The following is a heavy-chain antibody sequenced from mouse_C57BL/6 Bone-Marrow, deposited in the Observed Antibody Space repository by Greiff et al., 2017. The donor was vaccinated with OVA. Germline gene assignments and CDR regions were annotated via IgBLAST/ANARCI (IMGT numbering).Heavy chain of an antibody. D-gene: IGHD4-1*01. CDR3: VRHGDSERTGTFAY. J-gene: IGHJ3*01. V-gene: IGHV10-1*01. CDR1: GFSFNTYA. CDR2: IRSKRNNYAT. Sequence: EVKLMESGGGLVQPKGSLKLSCAASGFSFNTYAMNWVRQAPGKGLEWVARIRSKRNNYATYYADSVKDRFTISRDDSESMLYLQMNNLITESTAMYYCVRHGDSERTGTFAYWGQGTLVTVSA.